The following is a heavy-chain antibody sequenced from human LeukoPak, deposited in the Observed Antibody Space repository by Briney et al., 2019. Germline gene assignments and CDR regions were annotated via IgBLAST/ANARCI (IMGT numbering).Heavy chain of an antibody. V-gene: IGHV1-2*02. J-gene: IGHJ4*02. Sequence: ASVKVSCKASGYTLTDYYLHWVRQAPGQGLKWMGWINPNSGATHYAQSFQARVTMTRDTSISTAYMELSRLRSDDTAVYYCARDRDYDFWSGYYTELDYWGQGTLVTVSS. CDR2: INPNSGAT. CDR1: GYTLTDYY. CDR3: ARDRDYDFWSGYYTELDY. D-gene: IGHD3-3*01.